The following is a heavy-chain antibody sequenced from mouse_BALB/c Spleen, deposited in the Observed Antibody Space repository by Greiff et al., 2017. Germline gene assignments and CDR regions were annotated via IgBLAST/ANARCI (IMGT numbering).Heavy chain of an antibody. J-gene: IGHJ4*01. Sequence: EVQLQQSGPGLVKPSQSLSLTCSVTGYSITSGYYWNWIRQFPGNKLEWMGYISYDGSNNYNPSLKNRISITRDTSKNQFFLKLNSVTTEDTATYYCARGYDYDPYAMDYWGQGTSVTVSS. CDR2: ISYDGSN. D-gene: IGHD2-4*01. CDR1: GYSITSGYY. CDR3: ARGYDYDPYAMDY. V-gene: IGHV3-6*02.